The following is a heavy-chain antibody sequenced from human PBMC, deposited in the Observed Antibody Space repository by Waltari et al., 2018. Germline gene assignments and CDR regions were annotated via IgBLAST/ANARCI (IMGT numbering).Heavy chain of an antibody. V-gene: IGHV4-61*02. D-gene: IGHD3-10*01. CDR2: ISTTGTA. CDR3: ARDLGLDYGSGNFYRNWFDP. J-gene: IGHJ5*02. Sequence: QVQLQESGPGLVRPSQTLSLPCTVCGGSLSSVAYFWILILQPAGKGLEWIGRISTTGTANYNPSFNSRVTISVDTSKNQFSLNLRSVTAADTAVYYCARDLGLDYGSGNFYRNWFDPWGQGTLVTVSS. CDR1: GGSLSSVAYF.